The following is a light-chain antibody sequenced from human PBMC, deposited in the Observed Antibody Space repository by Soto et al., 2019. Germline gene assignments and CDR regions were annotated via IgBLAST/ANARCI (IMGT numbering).Light chain of an antibody. Sequence: EILMTHSQATLSVSPCETATLSCSASQSVSTKLAWYQQKPGQAPRLLINGASTRATGVPARFSGWGSGTEFTLTISSLQSEDFAVYYCQQYHNWPPITFGQGTRLEI. V-gene: IGKV3-15*01. CDR1: QSVSTK. J-gene: IGKJ5*01. CDR3: QQYHNWPPIT. CDR2: GAS.